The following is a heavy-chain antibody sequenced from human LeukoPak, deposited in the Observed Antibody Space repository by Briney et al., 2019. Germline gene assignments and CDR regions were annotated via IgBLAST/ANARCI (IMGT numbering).Heavy chain of an antibody. J-gene: IGHJ4*02. CDR1: GVSISSSNSY. CDR3: ARQTGSGLFILP. V-gene: IGHV4-39*01. Sequence: PSETLSLACTVSGVSISSSNSYWGWIRQPPGKGLEWIGSIYYSGNTYYNASLKSQVSISIDTSKNQFSLRLTSVTAADTAVYYCARQTGSGLFILPGGQGTLVTVSS. CDR2: IYYSGNT. D-gene: IGHD3/OR15-3a*01.